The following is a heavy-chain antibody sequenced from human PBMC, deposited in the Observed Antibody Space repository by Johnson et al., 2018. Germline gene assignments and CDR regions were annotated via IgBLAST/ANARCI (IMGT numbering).Heavy chain of an antibody. CDR1: GFSLSDYY. CDR2: ISNSVSTTI. CDR3: ARDFRNGGADC. V-gene: IGHV3-11*01. Sequence: QVQLVQSGGGLVQPGGSLKLSCAASGFSLSDYYMSWIRQAPGKGLEWVSYISNSVSTTIYYADSVKGRFTVSRDYARNSLYLQMNDVRDDDMAVYYCARDFRNGGADCWGQGTLVTVSS. D-gene: IGHD2-8*01. J-gene: IGHJ4*02.